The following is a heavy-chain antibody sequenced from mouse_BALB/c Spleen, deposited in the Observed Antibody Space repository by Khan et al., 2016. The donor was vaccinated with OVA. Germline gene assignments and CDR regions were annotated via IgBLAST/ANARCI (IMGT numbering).Heavy chain of an antibody. Sequence: QVQLKQSGAELARPGASVKLSCKASGYTFTDYYINWVKQRTGPGLEWIGEISPGSGDTSYNEKFKGKATLTADKSSSTVYMQLSSLTAEASAVYFCARRNYFGYTVAYWGQGTLVTVSA. D-gene: IGHD1-2*01. CDR1: GYTFTDYY. J-gene: IGHJ3*01. V-gene: IGHV1-77*01. CDR2: ISPGSGDT. CDR3: ARRNYFGYTVAY.